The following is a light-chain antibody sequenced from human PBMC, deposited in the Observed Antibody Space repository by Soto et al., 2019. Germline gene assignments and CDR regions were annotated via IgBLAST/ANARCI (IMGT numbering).Light chain of an antibody. V-gene: IGKV1-27*01. CDR2: AAS. CDR3: QKYNSDPYT. Sequence: DIQMTQSPSSLSASVGDRVTIPCRASQGISDYLAWYQQKPGKVPKLLIYAASTLQSGVPSRFSGSGSATDFTLTISSLQPEDVATYYCQKYNSDPYTFGQGTKVEIK. J-gene: IGKJ2*01. CDR1: QGISDY.